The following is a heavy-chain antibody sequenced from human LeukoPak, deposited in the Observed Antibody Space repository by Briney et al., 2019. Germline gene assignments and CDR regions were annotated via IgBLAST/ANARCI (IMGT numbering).Heavy chain of an antibody. CDR2: LNTDGAWI. V-gene: IGHV3-23*01. D-gene: IGHD3-22*01. Sequence: GGSLRLSCAASGFTFRSYVMSWVRLAPGKGLEWVSGLNTDGAWIYYADSVKGRFTISRDNSENTLYLQMNSLRVEDTAIYYCAKTNYYDSSGPHDYWGQGTLVTVSS. CDR1: GFTFRSYV. CDR3: AKTNYYDSSGPHDY. J-gene: IGHJ4*02.